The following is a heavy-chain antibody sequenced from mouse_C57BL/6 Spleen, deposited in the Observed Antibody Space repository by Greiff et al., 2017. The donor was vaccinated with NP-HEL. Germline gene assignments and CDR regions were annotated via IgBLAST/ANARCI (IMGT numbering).Heavy chain of an antibody. CDR3: AYQGFAY. J-gene: IGHJ3*01. CDR1: GYSFTDYN. Sequence: EVKLMESGPELVKPGASVKISCKASGYSFTDYNMNWVKQSPEKSLEWIGEINPSTGGTTYNQKFKAKATLTVDKSSSTAYMQLKSLTSEDSAVYYCAYQGFAYWGQGTLVTVSA. V-gene: IGHV1-42*01. CDR2: INPSTGGT.